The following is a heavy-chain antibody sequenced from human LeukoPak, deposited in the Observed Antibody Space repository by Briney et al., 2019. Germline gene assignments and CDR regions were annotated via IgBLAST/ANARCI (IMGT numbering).Heavy chain of an antibody. V-gene: IGHV3-48*03. CDR3: GRDLPTVTSIDY. CDR1: GFTFSSYE. Sequence: GGSLRLSCAASGFTFSSYEMNWVRQAPGKGLEWVSYISSSDRTIYYADSVKGRFTVSRDKAKNSLYLQMNSLRAEDTAVYYCGRDLPTVTSIDYWGQGTLVTVSS. J-gene: IGHJ4*02. CDR2: ISSSDRTI. D-gene: IGHD4-17*01.